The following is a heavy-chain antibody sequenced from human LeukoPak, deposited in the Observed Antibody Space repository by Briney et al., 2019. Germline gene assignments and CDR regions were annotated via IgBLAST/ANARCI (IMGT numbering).Heavy chain of an antibody. Sequence: SETLSLTCTVSRGSISSYYWYWIRQPPGEGLEWIGHIYYSGSTNYNPSLKSRVTMSVNTSKNQFSLKLSSVTAADTAVYYCARARGDYDFWSGTDYYYYMDVWGKGTTVTVSS. CDR1: RGSISSYY. CDR3: ARARGDYDFWSGTDYYYYMDV. J-gene: IGHJ6*03. V-gene: IGHV4-59*01. CDR2: IYYSGST. D-gene: IGHD3-3*01.